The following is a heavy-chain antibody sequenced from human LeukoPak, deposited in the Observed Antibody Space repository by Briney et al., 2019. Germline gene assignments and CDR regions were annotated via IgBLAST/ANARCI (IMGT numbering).Heavy chain of an antibody. Sequence: GGSLRLSCAASGFTFSSYGMHWVRQAPGKGLEWVAVMSYDGSNKYYADSVKGRFTISRDNSKNTLYLQMNSLRAEDTAVYYCAKDGDKDLDHWGQGTLVTVSS. CDR1: GFTFSSYG. J-gene: IGHJ5*02. D-gene: IGHD2-15*01. CDR3: AKDGDKDLDH. V-gene: IGHV3-30*18. CDR2: MSYDGSNK.